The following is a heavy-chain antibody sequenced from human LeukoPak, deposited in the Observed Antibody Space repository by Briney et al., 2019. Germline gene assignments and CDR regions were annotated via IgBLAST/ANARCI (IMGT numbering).Heavy chain of an antibody. CDR3: ARGGFSDY. Sequence: ASVKVSCKTSGYTFTAHNIHWMRQAPGQGLAWMGWINPDTGGTNYAQKFQGRVTMTRDTSISTVYMELRRLTFDDTAVYYCARGGFSDYWGQGTLVTVSS. J-gene: IGHJ4*02. CDR1: GYTFTAHN. V-gene: IGHV1-2*02. CDR2: INPDTGGT. D-gene: IGHD3-16*01.